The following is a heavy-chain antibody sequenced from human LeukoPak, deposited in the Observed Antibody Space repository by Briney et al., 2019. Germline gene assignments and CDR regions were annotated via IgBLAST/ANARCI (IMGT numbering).Heavy chain of an antibody. Sequence: ASVKVSCKASGYTFTNYGISWVRQAPGQGLEWMGWISGYNGNTNYAQKLQGRVTMTTDTSTSTAYMELRSLRSDDTAVYYCARALHTTGWSNWGQGTLVTVSS. D-gene: IGHD4-17*01. J-gene: IGHJ4*02. V-gene: IGHV1-18*01. CDR3: ARALHTTGWSN. CDR2: ISGYNGNT. CDR1: GYTFTNYG.